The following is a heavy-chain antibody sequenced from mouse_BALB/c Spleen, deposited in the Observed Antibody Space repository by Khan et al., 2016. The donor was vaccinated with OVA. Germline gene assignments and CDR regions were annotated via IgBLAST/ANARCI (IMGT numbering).Heavy chain of an antibody. CDR3: ARIQGGDFDY. CDR1: GYSITSDYA. Sequence: EVKLLESGPGLVKPSQSLSLTRTVTGYSITSDYAWNWIRQFPGNKLEWMGYISYSGNTKYNPSLKSRISITRDTSKNQFFLQLNFVTIEDTATYYCARIQGGDFDYWGQGTTLTVSS. V-gene: IGHV3-2*02. J-gene: IGHJ2*01. CDR2: ISYSGNT. D-gene: IGHD3-2*02.